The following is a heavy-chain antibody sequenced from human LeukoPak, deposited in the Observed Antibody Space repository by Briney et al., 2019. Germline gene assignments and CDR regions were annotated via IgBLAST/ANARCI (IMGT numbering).Heavy chain of an antibody. CDR3: AKGGYCSGGSCYPYYFDY. V-gene: IGHV3-23*01. CDR1: GFTFSSYA. D-gene: IGHD2-15*01. CDR2: ISGSGGST. Sequence: GGSLRLSCAASGFTFSSYAMSWVRQAPGKGLEWVSAISGSGGSTYYADSVKGRFTISRDNSKNTLYLQMNSLRAGDTAVYYCAKGGYCSGGSCYPYYFDYWGQGTLVTVSS. J-gene: IGHJ4*02.